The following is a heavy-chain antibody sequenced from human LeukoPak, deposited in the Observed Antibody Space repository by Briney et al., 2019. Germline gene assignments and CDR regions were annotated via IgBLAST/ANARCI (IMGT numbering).Heavy chain of an antibody. V-gene: IGHV1-2*02. CDR1: GYTFTGYY. CDR3: AREVVYYYDSSGPMDV. D-gene: IGHD3-22*01. J-gene: IGHJ6*04. CDR2: INPNSGGT. Sequence: ASVKVSCKASGYTFTGYYMHWVRQAPVQGLEWMGWINPNSGGTNYAQKFQGRVTMTRDTSISTAYMELSRLRSDDTAVYYCAREVVYYYDSSGPMDVWGKGTTVTVSS.